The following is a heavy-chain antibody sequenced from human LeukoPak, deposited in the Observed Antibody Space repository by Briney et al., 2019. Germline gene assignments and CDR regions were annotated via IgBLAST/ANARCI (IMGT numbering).Heavy chain of an antibody. J-gene: IGHJ3*02. D-gene: IGHD3-10*01. Sequence: PSETLSLTCTVSGGPLSSFYWSWIRQPPGKGLEWFGYVYPSGTTNYNPSLKSRVTISIDTSKSQFSLKVTSVTAADTAVYYCAASGSVERGTFHIWGQGTVVTVSS. V-gene: IGHV4-59*01. CDR2: VYPSGTT. CDR1: GGPLSSFY. CDR3: AASGSVERGTFHI.